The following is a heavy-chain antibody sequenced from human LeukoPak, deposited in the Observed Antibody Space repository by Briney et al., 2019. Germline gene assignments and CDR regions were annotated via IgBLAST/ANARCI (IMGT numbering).Heavy chain of an antibody. CDR3: AKDQGTVTPAVFDY. CDR1: GFTFSSYA. J-gene: IGHJ4*02. CDR2: ISGSGGTT. V-gene: IGHV3-23*01. D-gene: IGHD4-17*01. Sequence: GGSLRLSCAASGFTFSSYAMTWVRQAPGKGLEWVSGISGSGGTTYYADSVKGRFTISRDNSKNTLYLQMNSLRAEDTALYYCAKDQGTVTPAVFDYWGQGTLVTASS.